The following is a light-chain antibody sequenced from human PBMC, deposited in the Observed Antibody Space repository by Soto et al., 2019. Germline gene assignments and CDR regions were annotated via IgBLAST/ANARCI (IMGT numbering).Light chain of an antibody. V-gene: IGKV1-39*01. CDR1: QSISSY. CDR3: QQSYSTPYT. CDR2: AAS. J-gene: IGKJ2*01. Sequence: DTQMTQSPSSLSASVGDRVTITCRASQSISSYLNWYQQKPGKAPKLLIYAASSLQSGVPSRFSGSGSGTDFTLTISSLQREDFATYYCQQSYSTPYTFGQGTKVDIK.